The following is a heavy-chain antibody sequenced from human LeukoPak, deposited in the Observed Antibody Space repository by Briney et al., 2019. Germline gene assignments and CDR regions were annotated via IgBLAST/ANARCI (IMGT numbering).Heavy chain of an antibody. D-gene: IGHD4-17*01. CDR3: ARRHDYGDSTPGNWFDP. Sequence: PSETLSLTCTVSGDSVISGDYRWTWIRQPPGKGLEWIGEINHSGSTNYNPSLKSRVTISVDTSKNQFSLKLSSVTAADTAVYYCARRHDYGDSTPGNWFDPWGQGTLVTVSS. V-gene: IGHV4-34*01. CDR1: GDSVISGDYR. CDR2: INHSGST. J-gene: IGHJ5*02.